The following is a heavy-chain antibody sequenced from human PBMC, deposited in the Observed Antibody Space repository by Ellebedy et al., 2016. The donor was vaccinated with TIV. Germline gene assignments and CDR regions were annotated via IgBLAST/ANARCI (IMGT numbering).Heavy chain of an antibody. V-gene: IGHV3-7*01. CDR2: INEEGTDK. CDR1: GFAFRQYW. CDR3: AKDLYRGASDC. D-gene: IGHD4/OR15-4a*01. J-gene: IGHJ4*02. Sequence: GESLKISXAASGFAFRQYWMSWVRQAPGKGLEWVANINEEGTDKNHVDSVKGRFTISRDNAKSSLYLQMNSLRVEDTAVYYRAKDLYRGASDCWGQGTLVTVSS.